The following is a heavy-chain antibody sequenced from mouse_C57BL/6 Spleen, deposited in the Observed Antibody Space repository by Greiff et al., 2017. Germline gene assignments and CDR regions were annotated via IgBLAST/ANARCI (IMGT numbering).Heavy chain of an antibody. CDR1: GSTFTDYY. V-gene: IGHV1-19*01. CDR3: ARDTTVVAHFDY. Sequence: EVQLQQSGPVLVKPGASVKMSCKASGSTFTDYYMNWVKQSHGKSLEWIGVINPYNGGTSYNQKFKGKATLTVDKSSSTAYMELNSLTSEDSAVYYCARDTTVVAHFDYWGQGTTLTVSS. CDR2: INPYNGGT. D-gene: IGHD1-1*01. J-gene: IGHJ2*01.